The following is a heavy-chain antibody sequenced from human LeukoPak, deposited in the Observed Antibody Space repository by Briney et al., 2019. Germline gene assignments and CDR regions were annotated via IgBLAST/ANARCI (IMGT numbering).Heavy chain of an antibody. V-gene: IGHV4-34*01. CDR2: INHSGST. D-gene: IGHD3-16*01. CDR3: ARGVYGSPFGY. J-gene: IGHJ4*02. Sequence: KPSETLSLTCAVYGGSFSGYYWSWIRQPPGKGLEWIGEINHSGSTNYNPSLKSRVTISVDTSKNQFSLKLGSVTAADTAVYYCARGVYGSPFGYWGQGTLVTVSS. CDR1: GGSFSGYY.